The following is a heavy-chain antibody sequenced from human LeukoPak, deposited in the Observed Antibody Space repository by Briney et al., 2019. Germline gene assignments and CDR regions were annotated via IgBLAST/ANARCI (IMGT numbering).Heavy chain of an antibody. D-gene: IGHD3-10*01. CDR3: ARGAWFGELSRQYYFDY. CDR2: ISAYNGNT. J-gene: IGHJ4*02. V-gene: IGHV1-18*01. Sequence: ASVKVSCKASGYTFTSYGISWVRQAPGQGLEWMGWISAYNGNTNYAQKLQGRVTMTTDTSTSTAYMELRSLRSDDTAVYYCARGAWFGELSRQYYFDYWGQGTLVTVSS. CDR1: GYTFTSYG.